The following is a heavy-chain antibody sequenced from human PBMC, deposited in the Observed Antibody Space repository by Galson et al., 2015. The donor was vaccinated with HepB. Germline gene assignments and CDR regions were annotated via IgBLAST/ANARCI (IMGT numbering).Heavy chain of an antibody. Sequence: SLRLSCAASGFFFSSYAMHWLRQTPGKGVVWVAVILHDGRSEDYVDFVKGRFTISRDNTKNTLYLEMNSLRPEDTAMYYCARDKFGTLDYWGQGTLVTVSS. CDR3: ARDKFGTLDY. CDR2: ILHDGRSE. CDR1: GFFFSSYA. D-gene: IGHD3-16*01. J-gene: IGHJ4*02. V-gene: IGHV3-30*04.